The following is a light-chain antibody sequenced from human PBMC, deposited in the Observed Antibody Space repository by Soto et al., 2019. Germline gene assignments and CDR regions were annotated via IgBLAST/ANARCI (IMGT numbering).Light chain of an antibody. J-gene: IGKJ4*01. Sequence: EVVMTQSPAALSVSPGVRATLSCRSSQSVRSNLAWYQQKPGQAPRLLIYGAFNRATGIPARFSGSGSGTEFTPTVSSLQSEDFAVYTSQQYDSWPVTFGGATRVKLK. CDR2: GAF. V-gene: IGKV3-15*01. CDR3: QQYDSWPVT. CDR1: QSVRSN.